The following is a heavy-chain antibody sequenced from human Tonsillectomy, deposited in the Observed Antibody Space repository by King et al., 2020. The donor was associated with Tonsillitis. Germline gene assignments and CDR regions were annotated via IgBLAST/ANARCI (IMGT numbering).Heavy chain of an antibody. CDR2: ISDSGGSA. D-gene: IGHD2-2*02. Sequence: VQLVESGGGLVQPGGSLRLSCAASGFSFSSYVMNWVRQAPGKGLEWVSSISDSGGSAYYADSVKGRLTISRDNSKNTLYLQMNSLRAEDTAIYYCAKGFGYCTSTSSYTSFDCWGQGTLGTVSS. CDR1: GFSFSSYV. CDR3: AKGFGYCTSTSSYTSFDC. J-gene: IGHJ4*02. V-gene: IGHV3-23*04.